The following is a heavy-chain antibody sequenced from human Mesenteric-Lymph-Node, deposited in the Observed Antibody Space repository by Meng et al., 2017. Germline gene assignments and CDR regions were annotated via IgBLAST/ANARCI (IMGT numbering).Heavy chain of an antibody. D-gene: IGHD2-21*02. CDR2: IYYSGST. CDR1: GGSISRGDSY. CDR3: ARVGAYCGGDCYHPR. J-gene: IGHJ4*02. Sequence: VQLAELGPGLVKPSQTLSLPCSVSGGSISRGDSYWSWIRQPPGKGLEWIGYIYYSGSTSYNPSLRSRITISVDESKNQFSLRLSSVTAADTAVYYCARVGAYCGGDCYHPRWGQGTLVTVSS. V-gene: IGHV4-30-4*01.